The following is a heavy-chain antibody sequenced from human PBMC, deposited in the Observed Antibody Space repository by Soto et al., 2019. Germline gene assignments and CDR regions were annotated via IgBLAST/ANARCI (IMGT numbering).Heavy chain of an antibody. J-gene: IGHJ5*02. D-gene: IGHD3-3*01. CDR2: IYYSGST. CDR3: ASKVRSWFDP. Sequence: PSETLSLTCTVSGXSISSSSYYWGWIRQPPGKGLEWIGSIYYSGSTYYNPSLKSRVTISVDTSKNQFSLKLSSVTAADTAVYYCASKVRSWFDPWGQGTLVTVSS. CDR1: GXSISSSSYY. V-gene: IGHV4-39*01.